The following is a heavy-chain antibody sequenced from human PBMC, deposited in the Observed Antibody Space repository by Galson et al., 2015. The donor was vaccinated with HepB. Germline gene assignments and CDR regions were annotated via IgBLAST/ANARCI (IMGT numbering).Heavy chain of an antibody. Sequence: SLRLSCAASGFTVSSNYMSWVRQAPGKGLEWVSVIYSGGSTYYADSVKGRFTISRDNSKNTLYLQMNSLRAEDTAVYYCARGGDFWSGYYSPNDGAHFDYWGQGTLVTVSS. J-gene: IGHJ4*02. CDR3: ARGGDFWSGYYSPNDGAHFDY. D-gene: IGHD3-3*01. CDR1: GFTVSSNY. CDR2: IYSGGST. V-gene: IGHV3-53*01.